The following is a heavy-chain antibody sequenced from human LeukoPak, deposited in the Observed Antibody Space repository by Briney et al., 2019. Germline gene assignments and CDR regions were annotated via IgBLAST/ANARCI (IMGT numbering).Heavy chain of an antibody. CDR1: GFIVISNS. J-gene: IGHJ6*02. CDR3: AREAYHDFWSGYRDPYYYGMDV. CDR2: ISSGGNT. D-gene: IGHD3-3*01. V-gene: IGHV3-53*04. Sequence: GGSLRLSCAASGFIVISNSMSWVRQAPGKGLQWVSTISSGGNTYYADSVKGRFTISRHNPKNTLFLQMNSQRDEDTAVYYCAREAYHDFWSGYRDPYYYGMDVWGQGTTVTVSS.